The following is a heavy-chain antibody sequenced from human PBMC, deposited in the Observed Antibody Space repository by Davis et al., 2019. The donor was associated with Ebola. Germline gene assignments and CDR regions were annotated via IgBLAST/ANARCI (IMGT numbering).Heavy chain of an antibody. CDR2: IWYDGSNK. J-gene: IGHJ5*02. CDR1: AFTFSSYG. Sequence: PSETLSLTCAASAFTFSSYGMHWVRQAPGKGLAWVAVIWYDGSNKYYADSVKGRFTISRDNSKNTLYLQMNSLRDEDTAVYYCARGRNWFDPWGQGTLVTVSS. CDR3: ARGRNWFDP. V-gene: IGHV3-33*01.